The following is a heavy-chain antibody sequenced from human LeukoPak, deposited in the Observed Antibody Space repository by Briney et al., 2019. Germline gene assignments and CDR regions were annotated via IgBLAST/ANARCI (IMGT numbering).Heavy chain of an antibody. CDR1: GYTFTSYG. Sequence: ASVKVSCKASGYTFTSYGISWVRQAPGQGLEWMGWINPNSGGTNYAQKFQGRVTMTRDTSISTAYMELSRLRSDDTAVYYCARAGPRGDYYYYYMDVWGKGTTVTVSS. CDR2: INPNSGGT. V-gene: IGHV1-2*02. D-gene: IGHD3-10*01. CDR3: ARAGPRGDYYYYYMDV. J-gene: IGHJ6*03.